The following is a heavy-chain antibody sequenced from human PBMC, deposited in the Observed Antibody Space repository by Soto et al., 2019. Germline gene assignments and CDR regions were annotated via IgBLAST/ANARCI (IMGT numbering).Heavy chain of an antibody. D-gene: IGHD2-21*02. J-gene: IGHJ3*02. V-gene: IGHV3-66*01. CDR1: GFTVSNNY. CDR2: IYSGGDT. Sequence: DVQLVESGGGLVQPGGSLRLSCAVSGFTVSNNYMSWVRQAPGKGLEWISVIYSGGDTYYADSVKVRFIISRDNSKNTLYLQMNSLRVDDTDVYYCARGGGAYCGNDCIRAVDIWGQGTMVTVSS. CDR3: ARGGGAYCGNDCIRAVDI.